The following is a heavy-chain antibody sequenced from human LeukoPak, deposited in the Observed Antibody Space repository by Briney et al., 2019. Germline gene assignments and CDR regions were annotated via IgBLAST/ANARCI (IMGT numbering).Heavy chain of an antibody. D-gene: IGHD5-18*01. CDR2: ISAYNGNT. J-gene: IGHJ4*02. CDR1: GYTFNNYG. CDR3: ARVFLGNGYPSLEDL. Sequence: ASVKVSCKAPGYTFNNYGITWVRQAPGQGLEWMGWISAYNGNTNYAQKFQGRVTITADKSTSTAYMELRSLRSDDTAVYYCARVFLGNGYPSLEDLWGQGTRVTVSS. V-gene: IGHV1-18*01.